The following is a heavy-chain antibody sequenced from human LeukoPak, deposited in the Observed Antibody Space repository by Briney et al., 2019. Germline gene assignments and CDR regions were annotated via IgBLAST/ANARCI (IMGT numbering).Heavy chain of an antibody. CDR1: GFTFNIYA. V-gene: IGHV3-23*01. CDR2: ISSRGGST. Sequence: GGSLRLSCAASGFTFNIYAMNWVRQAPGRGLEGVSIISSRGGSTYYADSVKGRFTISRDNSKNTLYLEMTRLRSEDTAVYYCARLGGRIQEGYYDYWGQGTLVTVSS. J-gene: IGHJ4*02. CDR3: ARLGGRIQEGYYDY. D-gene: IGHD3-16*01.